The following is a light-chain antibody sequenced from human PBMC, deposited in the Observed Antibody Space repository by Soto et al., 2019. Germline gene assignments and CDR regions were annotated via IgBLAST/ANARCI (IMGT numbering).Light chain of an antibody. CDR1: GSDVGAYNY. CDR2: YVS. J-gene: IGLJ1*01. Sequence: QSALTQPRSVSGSPGQSVTISCTGTGSDVGAYNYVSWYQQHPGKAPKFIIYYVSKRPAGVPDRFSGSRSGNTASLTITGLQAEDEAEYYCCSYAASPYVFGTGTKLTVL. V-gene: IGLV2-11*01. CDR3: CSYAASPYV.